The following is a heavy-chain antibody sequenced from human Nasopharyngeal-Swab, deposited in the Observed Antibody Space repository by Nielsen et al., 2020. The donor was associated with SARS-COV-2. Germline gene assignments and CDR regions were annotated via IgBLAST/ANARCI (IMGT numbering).Heavy chain of an antibody. Sequence: SVKVSCKVSGGTFSKYAISWVRQAPGQGLEWMGGIIPIFGTANYAQKFQGRVTITADESTSTAYMELSSLRSEDTAVYYCASNPYCGGDCYGAFDIWGQGTMVTVSS. CDR1: GGTFSKYA. V-gene: IGHV1-69*13. CDR2: IIPIFGTA. CDR3: ASNPYCGGDCYGAFDI. J-gene: IGHJ3*02. D-gene: IGHD2-21*02.